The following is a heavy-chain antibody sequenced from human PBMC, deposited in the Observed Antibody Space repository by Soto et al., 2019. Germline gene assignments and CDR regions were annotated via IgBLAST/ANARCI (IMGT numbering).Heavy chain of an antibody. Sequence: GESLRISCKSSGYIFSKYWIGWVRQMPGKGLEWMGIIYPGDSDTRYSPSFQGQVTISADKSITTAYLQWRSLKASDTAIYYCVVYSSSSGRHFDYWGQGTLVTVSS. J-gene: IGHJ4*02. CDR1: GYIFSKYW. D-gene: IGHD6-6*01. CDR2: IYPGDSDT. CDR3: VVYSSSSGRHFDY. V-gene: IGHV5-51*01.